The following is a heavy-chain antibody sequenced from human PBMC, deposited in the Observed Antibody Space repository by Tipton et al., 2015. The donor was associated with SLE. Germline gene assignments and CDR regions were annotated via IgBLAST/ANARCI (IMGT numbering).Heavy chain of an antibody. V-gene: IGHV4-39*07. Sequence: TLSLTCTVSDGSISSSTHNWAWLRQSPGEGLEWIGSIYYSGTTYYNPSLKSRVTISVDTSKNQFSLKLSSVTAADTAVYYCAREGSSGWFYWYFDLWGRGTLVTVSS. CDR3: AREGSSGWFYWYFDL. J-gene: IGHJ2*01. D-gene: IGHD6-19*01. CDR2: IYYSGTT. CDR1: DGSISSSTHN.